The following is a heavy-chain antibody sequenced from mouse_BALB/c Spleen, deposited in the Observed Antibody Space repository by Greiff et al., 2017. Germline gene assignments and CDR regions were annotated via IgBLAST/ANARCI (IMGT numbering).Heavy chain of an antibody. CDR2: INPYNDGT. CDR3: ARRGDYYGSSYFDY. CDR1: GYTFTSYV. D-gene: IGHD1-1*01. J-gene: IGHJ2*01. Sequence: EVQGVESGPELVKPGASVKMSCKASGYTFTSYVMHWVKQKPGQGLEWIGYINPYNDGTKYNEKFKGKATLTSDKSSSTAYMELSSLTSEDSAVYYCARRGDYYGSSYFDYWGQGTTLTVSS. V-gene: IGHV1-14*01.